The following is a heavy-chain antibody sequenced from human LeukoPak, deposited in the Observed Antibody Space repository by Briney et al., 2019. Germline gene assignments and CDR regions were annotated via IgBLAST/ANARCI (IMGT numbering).Heavy chain of an antibody. V-gene: IGHV1-2*02. CDR1: GYTFTAHF. CDR2: INPNSGDT. J-gene: IGHJ4*02. CDR3: ARGPTLGYDY. Sequence: ASVKVSCKASGYTFTAHFMHWVRQAPGQGLEWMGWINPNSGDTNCAQQFQGRVTMTRDTSITTFYMELSRLTSDDTAVYYCARGPTLGYDYWGQGTLVTVSS. D-gene: IGHD2-15*01.